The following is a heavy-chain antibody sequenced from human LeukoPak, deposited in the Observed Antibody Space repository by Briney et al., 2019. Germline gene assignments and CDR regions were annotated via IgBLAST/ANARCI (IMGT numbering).Heavy chain of an antibody. Sequence: KASETLSLTCTVSGGSISSGDYYWSWIRQPPGKGLEWIGYIYYSGSTYYNPSLKSRVTISVDTSKNQFSLKLSSVTAADTAVYYCARVDYGDYGLDYWGQGTLVTVSS. CDR2: IYYSGST. CDR3: ARVDYGDYGLDY. J-gene: IGHJ4*02. CDR1: GGSISSGDYY. V-gene: IGHV4-30-4*01. D-gene: IGHD4-17*01.